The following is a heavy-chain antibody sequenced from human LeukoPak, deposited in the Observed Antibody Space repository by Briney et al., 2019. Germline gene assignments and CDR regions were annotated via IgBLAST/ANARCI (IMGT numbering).Heavy chain of an antibody. V-gene: IGHV4-34*01. CDR2: INHSGST. CDR3: AREDRNYYYMDV. Sequence: SETLSLTCAVYGGSFSGYYWSWIRQPPGKGLEWIGEINHSGSTNYNPSLQSRVTISVDTSKNQFSLKVSSVTAADTAVYYCAREDRNYYYMDVWGKGTTVTVSS. J-gene: IGHJ6*03. CDR1: GGSFSGYY. D-gene: IGHD2-15*01.